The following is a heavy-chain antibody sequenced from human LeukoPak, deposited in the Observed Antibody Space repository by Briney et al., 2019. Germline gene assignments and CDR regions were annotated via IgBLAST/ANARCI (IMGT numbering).Heavy chain of an antibody. CDR1: GFTFGSPW. D-gene: IGHD2-15*01. CDR2: INSDGSAT. V-gene: IGHV3-74*01. Sequence: PGGSLRLSCAASGFTFGSPWMHWVRQAPGKGLVWVSRINSDGSATAYADSVKGRFTISRDNSKNMLYLQMNSLRAEDTAVYYCARGRGLDVWGQGTTVTVSS. J-gene: IGHJ6*02. CDR3: ARGRGLDV.